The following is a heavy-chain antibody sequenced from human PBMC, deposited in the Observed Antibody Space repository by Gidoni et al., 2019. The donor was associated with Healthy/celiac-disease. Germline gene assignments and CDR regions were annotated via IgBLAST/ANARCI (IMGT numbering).Heavy chain of an antibody. CDR2: IYSSGST. CDR3: ARGTTGTTIWFDP. V-gene: IGHV4-61*01. CDR1: VGSVSSGSYY. D-gene: IGHD1-1*01. Sequence: QVQLQESGPGLVKPSEPLSLTCTVSVGSVSSGSYYWSWIRQPPGKGLEWSGYIYSSGSTNYNPSLKSRVTISVDTSKNQFSLKLSSVTAADTAVYYCARGTTGTTIWFDPWGQGTLVTVSS. J-gene: IGHJ5*02.